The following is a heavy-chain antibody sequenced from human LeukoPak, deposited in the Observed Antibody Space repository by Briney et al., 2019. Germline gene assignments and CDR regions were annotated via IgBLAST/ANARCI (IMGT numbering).Heavy chain of an antibody. D-gene: IGHD2-2*01. Sequence: GGSLRLSCAASGFTFSSYAMHWVRQAPGKGLEWVTFIQYDGNNKYYADSVKGRFTISRDNSKNTLYLQMNSLRAEDTAMYYCAKGPIPCSSTSCPRSAFDIWGQGTMVTVSS. V-gene: IGHV3-30*02. J-gene: IGHJ3*02. CDR2: IQYDGNNK. CDR1: GFTFSSYA. CDR3: AKGPIPCSSTSCPRSAFDI.